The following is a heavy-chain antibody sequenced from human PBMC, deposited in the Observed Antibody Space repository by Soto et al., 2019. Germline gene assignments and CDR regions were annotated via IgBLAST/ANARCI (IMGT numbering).Heavy chain of an antibody. CDR3: ARGRYCLTGRCFPKLFDS. CDR2: IYKSATT. J-gene: IGHJ5*01. D-gene: IGHD2-15*01. V-gene: IGHV4-30-4*01. Sequence: SETLSLTCSVSGDSISSVDYFWAWIRQPPGQALEYIGYIYKSATTYYNPSFESRVAISLDTSKSQFSLNVTSVTAADTAVYFCARGRYCLTGRCFPKLFDSWGPGTLVTFSS. CDR1: GDSISSVDYF.